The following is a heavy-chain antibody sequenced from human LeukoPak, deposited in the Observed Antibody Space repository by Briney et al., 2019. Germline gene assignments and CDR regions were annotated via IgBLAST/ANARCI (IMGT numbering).Heavy chain of an antibody. CDR2: IGPTGSDT. CDR1: GLTFSTSG. V-gene: IGHV3-21*06. D-gene: IGHD1-14*01. CDR3: ATETNGRHYDY. J-gene: IGHJ4*02. Sequence: GGSLRLSCTASGLTFSTSGFNCVRQAPGKGLEWVASIGPTGSDTYHTDSIKGRFTISRDNANNFLYLQMNSLRAEDTAVYYCATETNGRHYDYWGQGTLLTVSS.